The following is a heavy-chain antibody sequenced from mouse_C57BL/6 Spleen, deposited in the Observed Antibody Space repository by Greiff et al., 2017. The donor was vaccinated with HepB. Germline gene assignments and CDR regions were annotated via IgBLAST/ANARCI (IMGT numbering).Heavy chain of an antibody. CDR1: GYTFTSYG. Sequence: VQLQESGAELARPGASVKLSCKASGYTFTSYGISWVKQRTGQGLEWIGEIYPRSGNTYYNEKFKGKATLTADKSSSTAYMELRSLTSEDSAVYFCAREGAIYYDYGDAMDYWGQGTSVTVSS. J-gene: IGHJ4*01. CDR2: IYPRSGNT. V-gene: IGHV1-81*01. CDR3: AREGAIYYDYGDAMDY. D-gene: IGHD2-4*01.